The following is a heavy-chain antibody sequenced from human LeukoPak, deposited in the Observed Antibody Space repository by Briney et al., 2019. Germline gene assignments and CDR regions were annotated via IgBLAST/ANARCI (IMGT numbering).Heavy chain of an antibody. CDR3: AKDPRYNWNDGGGVAFDI. D-gene: IGHD1-20*01. J-gene: IGHJ3*02. CDR2: IRYDGSNK. CDR1: GFTFSSYG. V-gene: IGHV3-30*02. Sequence: HPGGSLRLSCAASGFTFSSYGMHWVRQAPGKGLEWVAFIRYDGSNKYYADSVKGRFTISRDNSKNTLYLQMNSLRAEDTAVYYCAKDPRYNWNDGGGVAFDIWGQGTMVTVSS.